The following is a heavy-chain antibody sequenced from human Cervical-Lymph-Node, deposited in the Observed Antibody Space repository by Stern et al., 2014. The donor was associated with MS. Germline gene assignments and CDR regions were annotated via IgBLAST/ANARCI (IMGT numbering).Heavy chain of an antibody. J-gene: IGHJ4*02. CDR3: ARDLPTYYYDSSPFDY. CDR1: GGTFSSYA. V-gene: IGHV1-69*01. CDR2: IIPIFGTA. D-gene: IGHD3-22*01. Sequence: VQLVESGAAVKKPGASVKVSCKASGGTFSSYATSWVRQAPGPGLEWLGGIIPIFGTATYAQKFQGRVTITADESTSTAYMELSGLRSEDTAVYYCARDLPTYYYDSSPFDYWGQGTLVTVSS.